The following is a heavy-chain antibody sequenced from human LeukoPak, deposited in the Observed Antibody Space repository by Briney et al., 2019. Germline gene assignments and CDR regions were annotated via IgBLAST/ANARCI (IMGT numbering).Heavy chain of an antibody. CDR2: ISGSGGST. CDR3: ARDKGVENLGGVYFDS. V-gene: IGHV3-23*01. J-gene: IGHJ4*02. D-gene: IGHD1-14*01. Sequence: PGGSLRLSCAASGFTFSSYAMSWVRQAPGKGLEWVSAISGSGGSTYYADSVKGRFTISRDNSKNTLYLQMNSLRAEDTAVYYCARDKGVENLGGVYFDSWGQGTLVTVSS. CDR1: GFTFSSYA.